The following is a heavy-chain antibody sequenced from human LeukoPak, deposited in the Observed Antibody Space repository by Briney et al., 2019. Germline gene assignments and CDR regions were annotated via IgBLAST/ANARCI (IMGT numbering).Heavy chain of an antibody. CDR2: ISAYNGNT. J-gene: IGHJ4*02. V-gene: IGHV1-18*01. Sequence: ASVTVSFKASGYTFTSYGISWVRQAPGQGLEWMGWISAYNGNTNYAQKLQGRVTMTTDTSTSTAYMELRSLRSDDTAVYYCARVKTLETKVAGYKNFYYFDYWGQGTLVTVSS. CDR1: GYTFTSYG. D-gene: IGHD6-19*01. CDR3: ARVKTLETKVAGYKNFYYFDY.